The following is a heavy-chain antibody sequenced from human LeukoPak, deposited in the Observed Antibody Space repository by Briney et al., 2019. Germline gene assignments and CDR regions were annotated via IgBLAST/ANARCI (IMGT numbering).Heavy chain of an antibody. CDR3: ARDQYDTWSRRGNFDS. Sequence: PGGSLRLSCATSGFTFNNYAMSWVRQAPGKGLEWVANIKLDGSEKNYVDSVKGRFTISRDNTKNSLYLQMNSLRAEDTAVFYCARDQYDTWSRRGNFDSWGQGTLVIVSS. CDR1: GFTFNNYA. CDR2: IKLDGSEK. D-gene: IGHD3-3*01. V-gene: IGHV3-7*03. J-gene: IGHJ4*02.